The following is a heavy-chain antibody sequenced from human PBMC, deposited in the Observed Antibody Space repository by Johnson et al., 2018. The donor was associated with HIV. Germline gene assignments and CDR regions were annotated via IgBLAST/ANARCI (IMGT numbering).Heavy chain of an antibody. V-gene: IGHV3-11*01. Sequence: QVQLVESGGGLVKPGGSLRLSCAASGFSFSDYYMSWIRQAPGKGLEWVSYISSSGGTIYYADSVKGRFTISRDNAKNSLYLQMNSLRAEDTALYYCARARLVTYYYFSSSTRSVAFDIWGQGTMVTVSS. CDR2: ISSSGGTI. CDR1: GFSFSDYY. D-gene: IGHD3-22*01. CDR3: ARARLVTYYYFSSSTRSVAFDI. J-gene: IGHJ3*02.